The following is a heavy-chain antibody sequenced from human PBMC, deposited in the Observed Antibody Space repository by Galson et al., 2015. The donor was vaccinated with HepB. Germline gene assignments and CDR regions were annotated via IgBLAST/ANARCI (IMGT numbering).Heavy chain of an antibody. CDR1: GFTFSTYT. V-gene: IGHV3-21*01. CDR3: ARWVWLGESKTFDP. Sequence: ALRLSCAGSGFTFSTYTMTWVRQAPGKGLEWVSSITSTGTSIYYADSVKGRFTISRDNAKNSLYLQMNSLRAEDTAVYSCARWVWLGESKTFDPWGQGTLVTVSS. J-gene: IGHJ5*02. CDR2: ITSTGTSI. D-gene: IGHD3-10*01.